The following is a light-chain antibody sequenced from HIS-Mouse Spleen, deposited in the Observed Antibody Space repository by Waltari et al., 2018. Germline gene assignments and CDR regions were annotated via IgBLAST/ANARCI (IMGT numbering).Light chain of an antibody. CDR1: SSDVGGYNY. CDR2: DVS. J-gene: IGLJ1*01. V-gene: IGLV2-14*03. CDR3: SSYTSSSTLV. Sequence: QSALTQPASVSGSPGQSITISCTGTSSDVGGYNYVSWYQQNPGKAPKLMTYDVSHRRAGVSNRCSGSKSGNTASLTISGLQAEDEADYYCSSYTSSSTLVFGTGTKVTVL.